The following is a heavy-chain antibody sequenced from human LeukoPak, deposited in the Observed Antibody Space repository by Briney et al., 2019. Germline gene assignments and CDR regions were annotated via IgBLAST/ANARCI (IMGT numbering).Heavy chain of an antibody. D-gene: IGHD1-26*01. Sequence: SETLSLTCTVSGGSISSYYWSWIRQPPGEGLEWIGYIFYRGSTNYNAALKSRVAISLDTSKNQFSLKLNSVGAADTAVYYCAGTTGRYFEYWGQGILVTVSS. V-gene: IGHV4-59*01. J-gene: IGHJ4*02. CDR2: IFYRGST. CDR1: GGSISSYY. CDR3: AGTTGRYFEY.